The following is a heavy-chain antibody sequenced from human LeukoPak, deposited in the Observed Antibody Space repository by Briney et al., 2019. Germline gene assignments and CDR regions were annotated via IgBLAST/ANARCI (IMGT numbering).Heavy chain of an antibody. J-gene: IGHJ4*02. CDR3: TRDKGRVFEY. CDR2: TYYSGNT. CDR1: GGSTTGYY. D-gene: IGHD5-24*01. Sequence: PSETLSLTCTVSGGSTTGYYWSWIRQPPGKGLEWIGYTYYSGNTNYNPSLKSRITISVDTSKNQFSLKLSSVTAADTAVYYCTRDKGRVFEYWGQGTLVTVSS. V-gene: IGHV4-59*01.